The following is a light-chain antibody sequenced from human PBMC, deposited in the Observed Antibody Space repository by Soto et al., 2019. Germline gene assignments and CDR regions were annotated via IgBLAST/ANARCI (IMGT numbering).Light chain of an antibody. CDR3: QQHINWPLT. V-gene: IGKV3-11*01. J-gene: IGKJ4*01. CDR1: QTVSSS. CDR2: EAS. Sequence: EIVLTQSPATLSLSPGERATLSCRASQTVSSSLAWYQQKPGQAPRLLIYEASNRATGIPARFSGSGSGADFTLTISSLEPEDFAFYYCQQHINWPLTFGVGTKVEIK.